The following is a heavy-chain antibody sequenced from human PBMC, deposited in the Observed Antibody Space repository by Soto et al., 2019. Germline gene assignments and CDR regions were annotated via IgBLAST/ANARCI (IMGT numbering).Heavy chain of an antibody. V-gene: IGHV3-11*05. CDR1: GFTFSDYY. CDR2: ISSSSSYT. J-gene: IGHJ4*02. CDR3: ARSITDYYDSSGYYDDY. D-gene: IGHD3-22*01. Sequence: QVQLVESGGGLVKPGGSLRLSCAASGFTFSDYYMSWIRQAPGKGLEWASYISSSSSYTNYADSVKGRFTISRDNAKNSLYLQMNSLRAEDTAVYYCARSITDYYDSSGYYDDYWGQGTLVTVSS.